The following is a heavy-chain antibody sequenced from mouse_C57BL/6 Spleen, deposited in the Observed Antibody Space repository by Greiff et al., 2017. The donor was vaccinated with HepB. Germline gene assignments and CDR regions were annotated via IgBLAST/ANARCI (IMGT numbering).Heavy chain of an antibody. CDR2: ISYDGSN. V-gene: IGHV3-6*01. J-gene: IGHJ4*01. D-gene: IGHD1-1*01. CDR3: AREDYDGSSFCYDAMDY. CDR1: GYSITSGYY. Sequence: EVQRVESGPGLVKPSQSLSLTCSVTGYSITSGYYWNWIRQFPGNKLEWMGYISYDGSNNYNPSLKNRISITRDTSKNQLFLKLNSVTTEDTATYYCAREDYDGSSFCYDAMDYWGQGTSVTVSS.